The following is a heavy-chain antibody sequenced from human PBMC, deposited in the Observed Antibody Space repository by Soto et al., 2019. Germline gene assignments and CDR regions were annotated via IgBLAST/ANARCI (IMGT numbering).Heavy chain of an antibody. CDR2: IYYSGST. V-gene: IGHV4-39*01. CDR1: GGSISSSSYY. D-gene: IGHD3-10*01. CDR3: ATGLTYYYGSGSSGDDAFDI. J-gene: IGHJ3*02. Sequence: SETLSLTCTVSGGSISSSSYYWGWIRQPPGKGLEWIGSIYYSGSTYYNPSLKSRVTISVDTSKNQFSLKMSSVTAADTAVYYCATGLTYYYGSGSSGDDAFDIWGQGTMVTVSS.